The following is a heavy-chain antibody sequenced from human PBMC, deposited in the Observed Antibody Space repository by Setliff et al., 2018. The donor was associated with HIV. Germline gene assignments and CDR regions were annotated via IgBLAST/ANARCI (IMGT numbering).Heavy chain of an antibody. CDR3: VRGGGEHYDFLSGHYTPWGDF. CDR1: GGSISSRSHY. V-gene: IGHV4-39*07. Sequence: SETLSLTCAVSGGSISSRSHYWGWIRQPPGKGLEWIGSVSNSGSTYYNPSLKSRVTISVDTSKNQFSLKLSSVTAADTATYYCVRGGGEHYDFLSGHYTPWGDFWGQGTLVTVSS. D-gene: IGHD3-3*01. CDR2: VSNSGST. J-gene: IGHJ4*02.